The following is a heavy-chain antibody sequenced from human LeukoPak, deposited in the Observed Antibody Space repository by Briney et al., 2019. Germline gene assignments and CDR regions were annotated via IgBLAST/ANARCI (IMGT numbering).Heavy chain of an antibody. CDR2: IKEDGNEK. V-gene: IGHV3-7*01. J-gene: IGHJ3*02. CDR1: GGSISIYY. D-gene: IGHD1-1*01. Sequence: ETLSLTCTVSGGSISIYYWSWVRQAPGKGLEWVANIKEDGNEKYYVDSVKGRFTISRDNTKNSLYLQMNSLRAEDTAVYYCAREQLVERADAFDIWGQGTMVTVSS. CDR3: AREQLVERADAFDI.